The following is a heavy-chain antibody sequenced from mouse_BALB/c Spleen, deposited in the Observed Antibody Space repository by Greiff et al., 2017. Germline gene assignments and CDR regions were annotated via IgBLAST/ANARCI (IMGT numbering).Heavy chain of an antibody. J-gene: IGHJ4*01. V-gene: IGHV1-87*01. D-gene: IGHD2-1*01. CDR1: GYTFTSYW. CDR3: ARFPYGNYVDYAMDY. CDR2: IYPGDGDT. Sequence: QVQLKESGAELARPGASVKLSCKASGYTFTSYWMQWVKQRPGQGLEWIGAIYPGDGDTRYTQKFKGKATLTADKSSSTAYMQLSSLASEDSAVYYCARFPYGNYVDYAMDYWGQGTSVTVSS.